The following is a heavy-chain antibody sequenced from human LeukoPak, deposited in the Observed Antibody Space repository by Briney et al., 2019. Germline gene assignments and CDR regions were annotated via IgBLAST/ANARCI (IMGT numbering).Heavy chain of an antibody. Sequence: GGSLRLSCAASGFTFSSYSMNWVRRAPGKGLEWVSYISSSSSTIYYADSVKGRFTISRDNAKNSLYLQMNSLRAEDTALYYCAKLSRLRSDFLGAFDIWGQGTMVTVSS. CDR1: GFTFSSYS. J-gene: IGHJ3*02. D-gene: IGHD5-12*01. V-gene: IGHV3-48*04. CDR2: ISSSSSTI. CDR3: AKLSRLRSDFLGAFDI.